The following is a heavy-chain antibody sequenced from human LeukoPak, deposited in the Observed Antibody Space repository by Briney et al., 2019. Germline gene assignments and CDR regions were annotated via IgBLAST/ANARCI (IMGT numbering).Heavy chain of an antibody. J-gene: IGHJ4*02. D-gene: IGHD6-6*01. CDR1: GFTFDDYA. CDR2: ISWNSGSI. Sequence: GGSLRLSCAASGFTFDDYAMHWVRQAPGKGLEWVSGISWNSGSIGYADSVKGRFTISRDNAKNTLYLQMNSLRAEDTAVYYCANDRSYSSSWYYFDYWGQGTLVTVSS. CDR3: ANDRSYSSSWYYFDY. V-gene: IGHV3-9*01.